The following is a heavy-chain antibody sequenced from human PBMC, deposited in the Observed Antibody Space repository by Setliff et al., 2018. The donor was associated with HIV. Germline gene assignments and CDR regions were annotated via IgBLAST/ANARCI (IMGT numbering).Heavy chain of an antibody. J-gene: IGHJ4*02. CDR2: IKGRSDGGAT. CDR3: TTEDGTYMYYFDY. CDR1: GFTFTNAW. D-gene: IGHD1-1*01. Sequence: AGGSLRLSCAASGFTFTNAWMSWVRQAPGKGLEWVGRIKGRSDGGATDYAAPVKGRFTISRDDSRNTLFLQMNSLQTEDTAVYYCTTEDGTYMYYFDYWGLGTLVTVSS. V-gene: IGHV3-15*01.